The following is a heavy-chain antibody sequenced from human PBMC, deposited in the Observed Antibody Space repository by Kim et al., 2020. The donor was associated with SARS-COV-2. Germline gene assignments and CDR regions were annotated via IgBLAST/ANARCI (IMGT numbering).Heavy chain of an antibody. Sequence: ASVKVSCKASGYTFTSYGISWVRQAPGQGLEWMGWISAYNGNTNYAQKLQGRVTMTTDTSTSTAYMELRSLRSDDTAVYYCARDLGWYGSGTQTAYNWFDPWGQGTLVTVSS. CDR1: GYTFTSYG. CDR3: ARDLGWYGSGTQTAYNWFDP. CDR2: ISAYNGNT. D-gene: IGHD3-10*01. J-gene: IGHJ5*02. V-gene: IGHV1-18*01.